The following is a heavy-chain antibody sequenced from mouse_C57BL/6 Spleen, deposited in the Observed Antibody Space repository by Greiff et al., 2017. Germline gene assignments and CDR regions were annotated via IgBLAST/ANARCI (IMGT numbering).Heavy chain of an antibody. CDR3: ARGACSNYEAYAMDD. CDR2: IYPGSGNT. D-gene: IGHD2-5*01. J-gene: IGHJ4*01. V-gene: IGHV1-66*01. CDR1: GYSFTSYY. Sequence: QVQLKESGPELVKPGASVKISCKASGYSFTSYYIHWVKQRPGQGLEWIGWIYPGSGNTKYNEKFKGKATLTADTSSSTAYMQLSSLSSEDPAVYYCARGACSNYEAYAMDDWGQGTSVTVSS.